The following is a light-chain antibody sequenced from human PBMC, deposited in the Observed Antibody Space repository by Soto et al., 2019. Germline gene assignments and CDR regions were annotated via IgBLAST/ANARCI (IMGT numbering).Light chain of an antibody. CDR2: LNSDGSH. Sequence: QSVLTQSPSASASLGASVKLTCTRSSGHITYAIAWHKHQPEKGPRYLMRLNSDGSHSKGDGIPDRFSGSSSGAARYHTISNLQSEDEAEYYCQTWGTGNQVVGGGTKLTVL. V-gene: IGLV4-69*01. CDR1: SGHITYA. CDR3: QTWGTGNQV. J-gene: IGLJ2*01.